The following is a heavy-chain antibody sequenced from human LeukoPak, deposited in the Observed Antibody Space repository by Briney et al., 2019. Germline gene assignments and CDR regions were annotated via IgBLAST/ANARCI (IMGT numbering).Heavy chain of an antibody. CDR1: GYTFSSYG. J-gene: IGHJ4*02. CDR2: ISTYNGDT. CDR3: ARSGGYGATYYYDSGGYYYY. V-gene: IGHV1-18*01. D-gene: IGHD3-22*01. Sequence: ASVKVSCKASGYTFSSYGISWVRQAPGQGLECMGWISTYNGDTHYAQKFQGRVTMTTDTSTSTAYMELRSLRSDDTAVYYCARSGGYGATYYYDSGGYYYYWGQGTLVTVSS.